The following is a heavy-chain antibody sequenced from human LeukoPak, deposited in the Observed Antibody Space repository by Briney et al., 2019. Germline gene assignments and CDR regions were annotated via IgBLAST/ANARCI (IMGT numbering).Heavy chain of an antibody. CDR2: INHGGST. V-gene: IGHV4-34*01. Sequence: KPSETLSLTCAVYGGSFSGYYWSWIRQPPGKGLECIGEINHGGSTNYNPSLKSRVTLSVDTSKNQFYLKLSSVTVADTAVYYCATAVVKYYYYGMDVWGQGTTVTVSS. CDR1: GGSFSGYY. J-gene: IGHJ6*02. CDR3: ATAVVKYYYYGMDV. D-gene: IGHD2-21*01.